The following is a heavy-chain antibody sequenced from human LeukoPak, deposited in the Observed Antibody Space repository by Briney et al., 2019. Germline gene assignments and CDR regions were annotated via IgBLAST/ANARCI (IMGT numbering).Heavy chain of an antibody. Sequence: GGSLRLSCAASGFTFSIYWMSWVRQAPGKGLEWVADIKQDGSEKYYVDSVKGRFTLYRDNPKNALYLQMNSLRAEDTAVYYCARDGVAAAARLNYFDYWGQGTLVTVSS. V-gene: IGHV3-7*01. CDR1: GFTFSIYW. CDR3: ARDGVAAAARLNYFDY. J-gene: IGHJ4*02. D-gene: IGHD6-13*01. CDR2: IKQDGSEK.